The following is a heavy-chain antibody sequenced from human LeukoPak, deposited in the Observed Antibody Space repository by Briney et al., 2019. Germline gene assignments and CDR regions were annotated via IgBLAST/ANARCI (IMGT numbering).Heavy chain of an antibody. V-gene: IGHV1-18*01. CDR1: GYTFTSYG. CDR2: ISAYNGNT. J-gene: IGHJ3*02. CDR3: ARSQPLTPDDAFDI. Sequence: ASVKVSCKASGYTFTSYGISWVRQAPGQGLEWMGWISAYNGNTNYAQKLQGRVTMTTDTSTSTAYMELRSLRSDDTAVYYCARSQPLTPDDAFDIWGQGTMVTVSS. D-gene: IGHD1-14*01.